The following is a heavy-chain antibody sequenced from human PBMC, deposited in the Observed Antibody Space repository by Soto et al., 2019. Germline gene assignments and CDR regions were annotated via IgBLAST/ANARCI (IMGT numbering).Heavy chain of an antibody. CDR2: IIPIFGTA. Sequence: ASVKVSCKASGGTFSSYAISWVRQAPGQGLEWMGEIIPIFGTANYAQKFQGRVTITADESTSTAYMELSSLRSEDTAVYYCARGPRNYYDSSGTALDYWGQGTLVTVSS. D-gene: IGHD3-22*01. V-gene: IGHV1-69*13. CDR3: ARGPRNYYDSSGTALDY. J-gene: IGHJ4*02. CDR1: GGTFSSYA.